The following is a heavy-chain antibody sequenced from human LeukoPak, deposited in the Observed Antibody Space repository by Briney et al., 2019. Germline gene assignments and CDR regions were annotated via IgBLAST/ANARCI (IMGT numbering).Heavy chain of an antibody. Sequence: SETLSLTCTVSGGSISSSSYYWGWIRQPPGKGLEWIGSIYYSGSTYYNPSLKSRVTISVDTSKNQFSLKLSSVTAADIFFFKQKTAYEILIARWFDPWGQGTLVTVSS. CDR1: GGSISSSSYY. J-gene: IGHJ5*02. CDR2: IYYSGST. CDR3: KTAYEILIARWFDP. V-gene: IGHV4-39*07. D-gene: IGHD3-9*01.